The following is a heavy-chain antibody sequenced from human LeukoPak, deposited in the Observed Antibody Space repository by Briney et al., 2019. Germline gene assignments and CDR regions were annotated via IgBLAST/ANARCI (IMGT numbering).Heavy chain of an antibody. D-gene: IGHD1-1*01. CDR3: AHRHWNGHWEYYFNY. CDR2: IYWDDDK. Sequence: SGPTLVNPTQTLILTCTFSGFSLSTSGMGVGWIRQPPGKALEWLALIYWDDDKRYSPSLSNRLAITKDASKNQVVLTMTNMDPVDTATYYCAHRHWNGHWEYYFNYWGQGTLVTVSS. J-gene: IGHJ4*02. V-gene: IGHV2-5*02. CDR1: GFSLSTSGMG.